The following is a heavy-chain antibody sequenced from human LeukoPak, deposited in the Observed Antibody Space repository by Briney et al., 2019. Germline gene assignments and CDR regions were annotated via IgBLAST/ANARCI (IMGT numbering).Heavy chain of an antibody. V-gene: IGHV3-23*01. J-gene: IGHJ4*02. CDR2: TNSGGATT. CDR1: GFPFSDFS. D-gene: IGHD2-8*01. Sequence: GGSLRLSCATSGFPFSDFSMSWVRQAPGKGLEWISATNSGGATTDYAESVKGRFTISRDNSKNILYLQMSSLRVEDTAMYYCAKQSYARSLGEGGPGTLVTVSS. CDR3: AKQSYARSLGE.